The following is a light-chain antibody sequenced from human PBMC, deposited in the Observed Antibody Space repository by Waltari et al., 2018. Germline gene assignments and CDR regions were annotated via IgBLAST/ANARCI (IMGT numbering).Light chain of an antibody. CDR2: SNN. J-gene: IGLJ2*01. Sequence: QSVLTQPPSASETPGQMVTISCSGSSSNIESNYVNWYQQIPGTAPKLLIYSNNERPSGVPDRFSGSKSGTSASLAISGLRSEDEADYYCAAWDDSLSGPVFGGGTKLTVL. CDR1: SSNIESNY. V-gene: IGLV1-47*02. CDR3: AAWDDSLSGPV.